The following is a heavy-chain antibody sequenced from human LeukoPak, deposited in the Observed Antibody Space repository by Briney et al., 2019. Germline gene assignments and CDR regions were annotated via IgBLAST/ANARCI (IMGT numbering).Heavy chain of an antibody. CDR1: GGAISSYY. CDR2: IYTSGST. Sequence: PSETLSLTCTVSGGAISSYYWSWIRQPAGKGLEWIGRIYTSGSTNYNPSLQSRVTMSVDTSKNQFSLKLSSVTAADTAVYYCERENISLLWFGELLGYYFDYWGQGTLVTVSS. CDR3: ERENISLLWFGELLGYYFDY. D-gene: IGHD3-10*01. V-gene: IGHV4-4*07. J-gene: IGHJ4*02.